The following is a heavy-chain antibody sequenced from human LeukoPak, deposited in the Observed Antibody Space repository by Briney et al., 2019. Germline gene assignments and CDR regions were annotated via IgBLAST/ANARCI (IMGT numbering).Heavy chain of an antibody. CDR3: AKDLKSDTGMAGLGGDY. V-gene: IGHV3-23*01. Sequence: GGSLRLSCAASGFTFSSYAMSWVRQAPGKGLEWVSAISGSGGSTYYADSVKGQFTISRDNSKNTLYLQMNSLRAEDTAVYYCAKDLKSDTGMAGLGGDYWGQGTLVTVSS. J-gene: IGHJ4*02. CDR1: GFTFSSYA. CDR2: ISGSGGST. D-gene: IGHD5-18*01.